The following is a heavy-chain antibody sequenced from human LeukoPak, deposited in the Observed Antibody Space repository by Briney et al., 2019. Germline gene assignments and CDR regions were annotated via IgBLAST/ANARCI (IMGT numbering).Heavy chain of an antibody. V-gene: IGHV3-21*01. CDR3: ARVHSGSFQYYYFFYVDV. Sequence: PGGSLRLSCAASGFTFSSYSLNWVRLAPGKGLEWVSSISSRSSYIYYADSVKGRFTISRDNANNSLYLQVNSLRAEDTAVYYCARVHSGSFQYYYFFYVDVWGKGTTVTVSS. CDR2: ISSRSSYI. CDR1: GFTFSSYS. D-gene: IGHD1-26*01. J-gene: IGHJ6*03.